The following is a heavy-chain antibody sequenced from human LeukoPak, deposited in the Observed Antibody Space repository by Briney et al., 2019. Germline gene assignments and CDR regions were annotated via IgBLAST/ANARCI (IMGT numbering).Heavy chain of an antibody. CDR3: ATSAGDYRAGHYYYMGV. D-gene: IGHD4-11*01. CDR2: INPNTAGT. Sequence: ASVKASCKASGYTFTGYYFHWVRRAPGQGLEWMGWINPNTAGTNYAQKFLGGVTLTWDTSISTAYMELNRLTSDDTAVYYCATSAGDYRAGHYYYMGVWGKGTSVTVSS. CDR1: GYTFTGYY. V-gene: IGHV1-2*02. J-gene: IGHJ6*03.